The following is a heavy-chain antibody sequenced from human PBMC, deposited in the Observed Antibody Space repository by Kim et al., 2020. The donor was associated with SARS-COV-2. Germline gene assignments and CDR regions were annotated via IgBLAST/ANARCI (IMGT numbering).Heavy chain of an antibody. D-gene: IGHD2-21*02. J-gene: IGHJ1*01. Sequence: GGSLRLSCAASGFTFSNYWMSWVRQAPGKGLEWVANIKRDGSVRQYADSVKGRFTISRDNAKKSLYLPMDSLRVEDMAVYHCARDVSEDCGGDDCYHW. CDR2: IKRDGSVR. V-gene: IGHV3-7*01. CDR1: GFTFSNYW. CDR3: ARDVSEDCGGDDCYH.